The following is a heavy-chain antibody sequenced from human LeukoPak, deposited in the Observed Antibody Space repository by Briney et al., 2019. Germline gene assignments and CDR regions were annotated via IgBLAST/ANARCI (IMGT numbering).Heavy chain of an antibody. CDR3: AREVPKYYYDSSGYYPLDY. D-gene: IGHD3-22*01. Sequence: SVKVSCKASGYTFTSYGISWVRQAPGQGLEWMGRIIPILGIANYAQKFQGRVTITADKSTSTAYMELSSLRSEDTAVYYCAREVPKYYYDSSGYYPLDYWGQGTLVTVSS. J-gene: IGHJ4*02. CDR2: IIPILGIA. V-gene: IGHV1-69*04. CDR1: GYTFTSYG.